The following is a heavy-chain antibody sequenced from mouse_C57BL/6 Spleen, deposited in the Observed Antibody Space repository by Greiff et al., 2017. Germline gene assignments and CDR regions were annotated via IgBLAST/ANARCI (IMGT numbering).Heavy chain of an antibody. CDR1: GYTFTSYW. J-gene: IGHJ4*01. CDR2: IYPGSGST. Sequence: QVQLQQPGAELVKPGASVKMSCKASGYTFTSYWITWVKQRPGQGLEWIGDIYPGSGSTNYNEKFKSKATLTVDTSSSTAYMQLSSLTSEDSAVYYCARLLYYYGSSYGYYAMDYWGQGTSGTVSS. V-gene: IGHV1-55*01. D-gene: IGHD1-1*01. CDR3: ARLLYYYGSSYGYYAMDY.